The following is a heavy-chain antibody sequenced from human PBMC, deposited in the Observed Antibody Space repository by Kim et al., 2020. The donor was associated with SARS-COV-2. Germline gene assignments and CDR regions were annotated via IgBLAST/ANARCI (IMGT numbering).Heavy chain of an antibody. CDR2: INAGNGNT. CDR3: ARGASGLPLVAFDI. V-gene: IGHV1-3*01. Sequence: ASMKVSCKASGYTFNSYAIHWVRQAPGQRLEWMGWINAGNGNTKYSQKFQGRVRVTITRDTSANSAYMELSSLRSEDTAVYYCARGASGLPLVAFDIWGQGTMVTVSS. J-gene: IGHJ3*02. D-gene: IGHD6-19*01. CDR1: GYTFNSYA.